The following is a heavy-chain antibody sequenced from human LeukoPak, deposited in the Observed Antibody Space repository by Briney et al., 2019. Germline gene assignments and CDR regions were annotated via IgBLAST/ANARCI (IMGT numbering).Heavy chain of an antibody. CDR2: IYISGSA. CDR3: ARPLLNADDAFDI. J-gene: IGHJ3*02. V-gene: IGHV4-4*07. Sequence: SETLSLTCTVSGASISNYYWSWIRQPAGKGLEWIGRIYISGSANCNPSLKSRVTISVDTSRNQFSLKLKSVTAADTAVYYCARPLLNADDAFDIWGQGTMVTVSS. CDR1: GASISNYY.